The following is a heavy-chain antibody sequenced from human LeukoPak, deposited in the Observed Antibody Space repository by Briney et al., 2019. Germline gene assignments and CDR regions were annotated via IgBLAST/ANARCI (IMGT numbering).Heavy chain of an antibody. CDR1: GFTFSSYE. Sequence: GGSLRLSCAASGFTFSSYERNWVRQAPGKGLEWVSYISSSGSTIYYEDFVKGRFTISRDNANNSLYLQMNSLRAEDTAVYYCARDSTPYYYYYGMDVWGQGTTVTVSS. CDR2: ISSSGSTI. D-gene: IGHD2-15*01. CDR3: ARDSTPYYYYYGMDV. V-gene: IGHV3-48*03. J-gene: IGHJ6*02.